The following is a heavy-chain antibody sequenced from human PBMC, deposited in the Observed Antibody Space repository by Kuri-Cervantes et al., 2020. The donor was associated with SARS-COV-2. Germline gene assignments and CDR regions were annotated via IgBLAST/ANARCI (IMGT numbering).Heavy chain of an antibody. D-gene: IGHD6-6*01. CDR3: ARSTNPSSSGNWFDP. CDR2: IDWDEDK. V-gene: IGHV2-70*11. Sequence: SGPTLVNPTQTLTLICTFSGFSLSTSGMCVSWIRQPPGKDLEWLARIDWDEDKYYSTSLKTRLTISKETYKNQVVLTKTNMDPVDTATYYCARSTNPSSSGNWFDPWGQGTLVTVSS. CDR1: GFSLSTSGMC. J-gene: IGHJ5*02.